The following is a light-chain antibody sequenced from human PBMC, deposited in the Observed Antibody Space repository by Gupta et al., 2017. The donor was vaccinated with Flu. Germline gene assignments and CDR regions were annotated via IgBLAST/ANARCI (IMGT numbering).Light chain of an antibody. V-gene: IGKV1-39*01. Sequence: DIQMTQSPSSLSASVGDRVTITCRASQSVRSFLSWYQQKPGKAPKVLIYAVSSLQSGVPSRFSGSGSGSGTDFTLTISRLQPEDFATYYCQQRYSTPPTFGQGTKVEIK. CDR1: QSVRSF. J-gene: IGKJ1*01. CDR2: AVS. CDR3: QQRYSTPPT.